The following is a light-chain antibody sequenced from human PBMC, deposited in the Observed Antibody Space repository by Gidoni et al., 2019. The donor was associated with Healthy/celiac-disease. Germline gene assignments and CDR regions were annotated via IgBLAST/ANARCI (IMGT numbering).Light chain of an antibody. CDR1: QGISSY. J-gene: IGKJ1*01. V-gene: IGKV1-9*01. Sequence: DIQLTQSPSFLSASVGDRVTITCRASQGISSYLAWYQQKPGKAPKLLIYAASTLQSGVPSRFSGSGSGKEFTLTISSLQPEDFATYYCQQLKSYPQTFGQXTKVEIK. CDR3: QQLKSYPQT. CDR2: AAS.